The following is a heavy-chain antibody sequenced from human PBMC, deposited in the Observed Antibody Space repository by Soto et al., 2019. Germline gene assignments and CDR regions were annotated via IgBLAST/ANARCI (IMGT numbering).Heavy chain of an antibody. D-gene: IGHD1-26*01. CDR1: GFIFSSFA. J-gene: IGHJ4*02. CDR3: ARDFTQVGPLDF. CDR2: RRYDGTEK. Sequence: GGSLTLSCAASGFIFSSFALHWVRQAPGKGLEWVAVRRYDGTEKYNGDSAKGRFTISRDNSKNTVYLEMNSLKAEGTAVYYCARDFTQVGPLDFWGQGTLVTVSS. V-gene: IGHV3-33*01.